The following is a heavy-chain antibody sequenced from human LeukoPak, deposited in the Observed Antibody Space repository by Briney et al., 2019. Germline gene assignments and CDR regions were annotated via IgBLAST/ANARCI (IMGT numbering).Heavy chain of an antibody. CDR3: ARNYVTMTNWFDP. V-gene: IGHV4-31*03. CDR1: GGSIGSGGYY. CDR2: IYYSGST. D-gene: IGHD3-22*01. Sequence: SETLSLTCTVSGGSIGSGGYYWSWIRQHPGKGLEWIGYIYYSGSTYYNPSLKSRVTISVDTSKNQFSLKLSSVTAADTAVYYCARNYVTMTNWFDPWGQGTLVTVSS. J-gene: IGHJ5*02.